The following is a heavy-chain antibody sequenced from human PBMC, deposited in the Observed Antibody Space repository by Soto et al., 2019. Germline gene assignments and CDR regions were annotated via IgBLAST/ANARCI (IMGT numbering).Heavy chain of an antibody. Sequence: QVQLVQSGAEEKKPGASVKVSCKASGYTFTSYAMHWVRQAPGQRLEWMGWINAGNGNTKYSQKFLGRVNITRDTSASTAYMELSSLRSEDTAVDSGARSPGIAVADCWGQGTLVTVSS. J-gene: IGHJ4*02. V-gene: IGHV1-3*05. CDR2: INAGNGNT. CDR3: ARSPGIAVADC. D-gene: IGHD6-19*01. CDR1: GYTFTSYA.